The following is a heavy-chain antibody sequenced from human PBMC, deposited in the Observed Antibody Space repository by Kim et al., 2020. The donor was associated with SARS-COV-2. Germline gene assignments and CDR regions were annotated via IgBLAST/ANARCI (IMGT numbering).Heavy chain of an antibody. V-gene: IGHV3-33*01. J-gene: IGHJ3*02. CDR3: GTSSSPDDAFDI. D-gene: IGHD6-6*01. Sequence: YYTDSVTGRFTITRDNSKTALYLHMTSLRAEDTAVYYCGTSSSPDDAFDIWGQGTMVTVSS.